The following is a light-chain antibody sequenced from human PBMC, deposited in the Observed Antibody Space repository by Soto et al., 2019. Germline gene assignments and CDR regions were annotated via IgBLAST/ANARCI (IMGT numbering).Light chain of an antibody. J-gene: IGKJ1*01. CDR3: QQYGSSPQT. Sequence: EIVLTQSPGTLSLFPGERATFSCRASQSVSSTYLAWYQQKPGQAPRLLIYGASSRATGIPDRFSGSGSGTDFTLTISRLEPEDSAVYYCQQYGSSPQTFGQGTKVEI. V-gene: IGKV3-20*01. CDR2: GAS. CDR1: QSVSSTY.